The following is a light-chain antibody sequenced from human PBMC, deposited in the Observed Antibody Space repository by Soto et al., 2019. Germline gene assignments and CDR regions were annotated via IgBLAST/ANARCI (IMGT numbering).Light chain of an antibody. J-gene: IGLJ1*01. V-gene: IGLV1-40*01. CDR1: SSNIGAGYD. Sequence: QSVLTQPPSVSGAPGQRVTISCTGSSSNIGAGYDVHWYQQLPGTAPKLLIYGNSNRPSGVPDRFSGSKSGTSASLAITGLQAEDEADYYCQSYDSSLSGYVFXTGTQLTVL. CDR3: QSYDSSLSGYV. CDR2: GNS.